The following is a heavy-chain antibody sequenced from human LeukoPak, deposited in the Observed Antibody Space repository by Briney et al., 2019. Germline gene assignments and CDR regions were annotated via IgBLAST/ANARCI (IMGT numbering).Heavy chain of an antibody. V-gene: IGHV3-13*01. CDR2: IGTAGDT. D-gene: IGHD6-6*01. CDR3: ARGLAARRGPYYGMDV. Sequence: GGSLRLSCAASGFTFSSYDMPWVRQATGKGLEWVSAIGTAGDTYYPGSVKGRFTISRENAKNSLYLQMNSLRAGDTAVYYCARGLAARRGPYYGMDVWGQGTTVTVSS. CDR1: GFTFSSYD. J-gene: IGHJ6*02.